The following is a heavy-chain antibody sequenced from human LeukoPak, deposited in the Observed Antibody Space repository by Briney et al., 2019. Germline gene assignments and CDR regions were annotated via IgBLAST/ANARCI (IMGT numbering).Heavy chain of an antibody. V-gene: IGHV4-34*01. J-gene: IGHJ4*02. CDR3: ARRGGSSWSCFYFDY. D-gene: IGHD6-13*01. Sequence: PSETLSLTCAVYGGSFSGYYWSWIRQPPGKGLEWIGEINHSGSTNYNPSLKSRVTISVDTSKNQFSLKLSSVTAADTAVYYCARRGGSSWSCFYFDYWGQGTLVTVSS. CDR2: INHSGST. CDR1: GGSFSGYY.